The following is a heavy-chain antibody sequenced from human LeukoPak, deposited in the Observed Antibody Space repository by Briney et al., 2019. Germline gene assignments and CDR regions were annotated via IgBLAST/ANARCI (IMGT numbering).Heavy chain of an antibody. CDR2: IYYRGST. V-gene: IGHV4-39*01. CDR3: ARHGDGYKPFGY. J-gene: IGHJ4*02. CDR1: GGSISSTSYY. D-gene: IGHD5-24*01. Sequence: PSETLSLTCTVSGGSISSTSYYWGWIRQPPWKGLEWIGSIYYRGSTYYNPSLMSRVTIPLDTSKNQFSLTLRSVTAADTAVYYCARHGDGYKPFGYWGQGILVTVSS.